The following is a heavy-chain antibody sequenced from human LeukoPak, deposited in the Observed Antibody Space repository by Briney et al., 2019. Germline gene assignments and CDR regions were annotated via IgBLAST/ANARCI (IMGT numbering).Heavy chain of an antibody. CDR3: ARDFRQQLVHKGDY. CDR2: ISSSSSYI. Sequence: GGSLRLSCAASGFTFGSYSMNWVRQAPGKGLEWVSSISSSSSYIYYADSVKGRFTISRDNAKNSPYLQMNSLRAEDTAVYYCARDFRQQLVHKGDYWGQGTLVTVSS. J-gene: IGHJ4*02. CDR1: GFTFGSYS. D-gene: IGHD6-13*01. V-gene: IGHV3-21*01.